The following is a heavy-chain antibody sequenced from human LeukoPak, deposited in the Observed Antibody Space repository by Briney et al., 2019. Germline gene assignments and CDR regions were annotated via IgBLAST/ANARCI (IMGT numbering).Heavy chain of an antibody. V-gene: IGHV4-59*01. CDR1: GGSISSYY. CDR3: ARFYYDSSGYGFDS. D-gene: IGHD3-22*01. J-gene: IGHJ3*02. Sequence: SETLFLTCTVSGGSISSYYWSWIRQPPGKGLEWIGYINHSGITNNNPSLKSRVTTSVDTSKNQFSLKLSSVTAADTAVYYCARFYYDSSGYGFDSWGQGTKVTVSS. CDR2: INHSGIT.